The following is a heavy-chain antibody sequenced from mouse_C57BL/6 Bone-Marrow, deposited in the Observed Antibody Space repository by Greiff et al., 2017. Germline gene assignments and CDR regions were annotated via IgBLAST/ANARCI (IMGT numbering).Heavy chain of an antibody. V-gene: IGHV1-64*01. CDR1: GYTFTSYW. D-gene: IGHD1-1*01. CDR3: ARFPLYGGSSYWYFDV. Sequence: VQLQQPGAELVKPGASVKLSCKASGYTFTSYWMHWVKQRPGQGLEWIGRIHPNSGSTNYNEKFKSKATLTVDKSSSTAYMQLSILTSEDSAVYYCARFPLYGGSSYWYFDVWGTGTTVTVSS. J-gene: IGHJ1*03. CDR2: IHPNSGST.